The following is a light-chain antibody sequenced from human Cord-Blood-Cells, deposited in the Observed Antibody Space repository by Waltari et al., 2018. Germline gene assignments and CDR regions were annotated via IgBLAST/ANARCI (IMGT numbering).Light chain of an antibody. V-gene: IGKV3-11*01. CDR3: QQRSNWPPGTT. Sequence: EIVLKQSPATLSFSPGERATLSCRASQSVSSYLAWYQQKPGQAPRLLIYDASNRATGIPARFSGSGSGTDFTLTISSLEPEDFAVYYCQQRSNWPPGTTFGGGTKVEIK. CDR2: DAS. CDR1: QSVSSY. J-gene: IGKJ4*01.